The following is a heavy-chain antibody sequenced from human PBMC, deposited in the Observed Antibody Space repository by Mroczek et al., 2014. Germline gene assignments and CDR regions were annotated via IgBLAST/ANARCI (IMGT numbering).Heavy chain of an antibody. CDR2: MNPNSGNT. D-gene: IGHD6-13*01. J-gene: IGHJ6*03. Sequence: VQLVESGAEVKKPGASVKVSCKASGYTFTSYDINWVRQATGQGLEWMGWMNPNSGNTGYAQKFQGRVTMTRNTSISTAYMELSSLRSEDTAVYYCARGIAAAGTESYYYYYYMDVVGTKGPRSP. V-gene: IGHV1-8*01. CDR1: GYTFTSYD. CDR3: ARGIAAAGTESYYYYYYMDV.